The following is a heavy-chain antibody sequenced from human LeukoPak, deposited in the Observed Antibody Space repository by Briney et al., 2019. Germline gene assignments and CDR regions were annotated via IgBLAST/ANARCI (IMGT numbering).Heavy chain of an antibody. CDR2: ISSDGDNT. V-gene: IGHV3-64D*06. J-gene: IGHJ4*02. D-gene: IGHD4-17*01. CDR3: VRVNDYGDRNLYYFGY. Sequence: GGSLRLSCSASGFIFSNYGMYCVRQAPGKGLEFVPAISSDGDNTFYADSVKGRFTISRDNSKNTLYLQTSSLRGEDTAVYYCVRVNDYGDRNLYYFGYWGQGTLVTVSS. CDR1: GFIFSNYG.